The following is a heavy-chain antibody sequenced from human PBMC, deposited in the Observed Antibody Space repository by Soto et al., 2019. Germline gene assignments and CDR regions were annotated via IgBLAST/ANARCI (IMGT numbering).Heavy chain of an antibody. D-gene: IGHD2-15*01. CDR3: ARQGSIVVVVAASSDAFDI. Sequence: ASVKVSCKASGGTFSSYAISWVRQAPGQGLEWMGWISAYNGNTNYAQKLQGRVTMTTDTSTSTAYMELRSLRSDDTAVYYCARQGSIVVVVAASSDAFDIWGQGTMVTVSS. J-gene: IGHJ3*02. CDR2: ISAYNGNT. V-gene: IGHV1-18*01. CDR1: GGTFSSYA.